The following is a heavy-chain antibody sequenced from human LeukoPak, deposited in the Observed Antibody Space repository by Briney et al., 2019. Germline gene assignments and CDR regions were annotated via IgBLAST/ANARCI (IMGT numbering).Heavy chain of an antibody. Sequence: SVKVSCKASGGTFSSYAISWVRQAPGQGLEWMGGIIPIFGTANYAQKFQGRVTITTDESTSTAYMELSSLRSEDTAVYYCARSEGPQVVPAAIGPGDGNWGQGTLVTVSS. CDR3: ARSEGPQVVPAAIGPGDGN. J-gene: IGHJ4*02. CDR2: IIPIFGTA. D-gene: IGHD2-2*01. V-gene: IGHV1-69*05. CDR1: GGTFSSYA.